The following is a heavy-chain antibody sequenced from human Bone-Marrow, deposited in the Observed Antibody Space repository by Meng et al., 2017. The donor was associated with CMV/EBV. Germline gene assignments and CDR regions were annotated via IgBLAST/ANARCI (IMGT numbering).Heavy chain of an antibody. J-gene: IGHJ2*01. Sequence: GSLRLSCTVSGGSISSYYWSWIRQPPGKGLEWIGYISYSGSTNYNPSLKSRVTISVDTSKNQFSLKLSSVTAADTAVYYCARDLVREGWYCDLWGRGNLVNVPS. D-gene: IGHD6-6*01. CDR2: ISYSGST. CDR3: ARDLVREGWYCDL. V-gene: IGHV4-59*01. CDR1: GGSISSYY.